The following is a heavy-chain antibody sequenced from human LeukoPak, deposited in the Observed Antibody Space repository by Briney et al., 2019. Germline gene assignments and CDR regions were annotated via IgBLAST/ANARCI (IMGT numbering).Heavy chain of an antibody. CDR3: ARDDSGSYYYYYGMDV. CDR1: GFTFSSYG. Sequence: GGSLRLSCAASGFTFSSYGMHWVRQAPGKGLEWVAVIWYDGSKKYYADSVKGRFTIFRDNSKNTLYLQMNSLRAEDTAVYYCARDDSGSYYYYYGMDVWGQGTTVTVSS. V-gene: IGHV3-33*01. CDR2: IWYDGSKK. D-gene: IGHD1-26*01. J-gene: IGHJ6*02.